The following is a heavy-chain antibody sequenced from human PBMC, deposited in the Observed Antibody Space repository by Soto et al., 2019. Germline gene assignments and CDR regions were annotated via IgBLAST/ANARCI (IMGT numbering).Heavy chain of an antibody. CDR1: GGSISSGDYY. J-gene: IGHJ4*02. Sequence: SETLSLTCTVSGGSISSGDYYWSWIRQPPGKGLEWIGYIYYSGSTSYNPSLKSRVTISVDTSKNQFSLKLSSVTAADTAAYYCARVYDSSGYYHDYWGQGTLVTVSS. D-gene: IGHD3-22*01. V-gene: IGHV4-30-4*01. CDR2: IYYSGST. CDR3: ARVYDSSGYYHDY.